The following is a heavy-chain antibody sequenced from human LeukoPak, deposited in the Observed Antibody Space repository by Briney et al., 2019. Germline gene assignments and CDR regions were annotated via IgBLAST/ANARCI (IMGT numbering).Heavy chain of an antibody. Sequence: GGSLRLSCAASGFTFSSYGMSWVRQAPGKGLEWVSVISGSGGSTYYADSVKGRFTISRDNSKNTLYLQMNNLRAEDTAVYYCAKDGVPSRWFGRNYFDYWGQGTLVTVSS. D-gene: IGHD3-10*01. CDR2: ISGSGGST. CDR1: GFTFSSYG. CDR3: AKDGVPSRWFGRNYFDY. V-gene: IGHV3-23*01. J-gene: IGHJ4*02.